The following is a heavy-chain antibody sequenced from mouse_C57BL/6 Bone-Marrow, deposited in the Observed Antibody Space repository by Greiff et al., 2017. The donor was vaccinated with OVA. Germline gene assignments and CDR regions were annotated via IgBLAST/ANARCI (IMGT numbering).Heavy chain of an antibody. CDR2: INYDGSST. J-gene: IGHJ2*01. D-gene: IGHD2-5*01. V-gene: IGHV5-16*01. Sequence: EVKLVESEGGLVQPGSSMKLSCTAPGFTFSDYYMAWVRQVPEKGLEWVANINYDGSSTYYLDSLKSRFIISRDNAKNILYLQMSSLKSEDTATYYCARAGYSNPYYFDYWGQGTTLTVSS. CDR3: ARAGYSNPYYFDY. CDR1: GFTFSDYY.